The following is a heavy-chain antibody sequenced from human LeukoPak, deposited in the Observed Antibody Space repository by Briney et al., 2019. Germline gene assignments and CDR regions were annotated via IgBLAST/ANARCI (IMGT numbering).Heavy chain of an antibody. CDR1: GFTFSSYR. CDR2: ISGSSSYI. V-gene: IGHV3-21*01. Sequence: PGGSLRLSCAASGFTFSSYRMNWVRQAPGKGLEWVSSISGSSSYIYYADSVKGRFTISRDNAKNSLYLQMNSLRAEDTAVYYCARAVWDSSGHLFDYWGQGTLVTVSS. J-gene: IGHJ4*02. D-gene: IGHD3-22*01. CDR3: ARAVWDSSGHLFDY.